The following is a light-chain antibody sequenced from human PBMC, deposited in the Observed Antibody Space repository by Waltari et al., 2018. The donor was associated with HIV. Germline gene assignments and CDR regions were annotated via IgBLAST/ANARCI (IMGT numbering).Light chain of an antibody. J-gene: IGLJ2*01. V-gene: IGLV1-40*01. CDR3: QSYDSRLRDVV. CDR2: GNN. Sequence: QSVLTQPPSVSGAPGQRVTISCTGSSSNTGAGYDVHWYQQLPGTAPKLLIYGNNNRPSGVPDRFSGSKSGTSVSLAITGLQAEDEADYFCQSYDSRLRDVVFGGGTKLTVL. CDR1: SSNTGAGYD.